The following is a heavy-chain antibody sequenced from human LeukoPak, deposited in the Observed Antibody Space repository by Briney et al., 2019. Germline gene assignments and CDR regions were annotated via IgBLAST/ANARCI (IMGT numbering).Heavy chain of an antibody. CDR3: ARTYCSSTNRYANYYYYYMDV. Sequence: ASVKVSCKASGYTFTGYYMHWVRQAPGQGLEWMGWINPNSGGTNYAQKFQGRVTMARDTSISTAYMELSRLRSDDTAVYYCARTYCSSTNRYANYYYYYMDVWGKGTTVTVSS. D-gene: IGHD2-2*01. V-gene: IGHV1-2*02. CDR1: GYTFTGYY. CDR2: INPNSGGT. J-gene: IGHJ6*03.